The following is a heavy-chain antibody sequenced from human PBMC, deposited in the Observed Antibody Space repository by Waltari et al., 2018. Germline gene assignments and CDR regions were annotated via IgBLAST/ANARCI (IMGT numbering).Heavy chain of an antibody. V-gene: IGHV1-69*08. Sequence: QVQLVQSGAEVKKPGSSVKVSCKASGGTFSSYTISWVRQAPGQGLEWMGRIIPILGIANYAQKFQGRVTITADKSTSTAYMELSSLRSEDTAVYYCARDLSGGYYGSGSNNWFDPWGQGTLVTVSS. D-gene: IGHD3-10*01. J-gene: IGHJ5*02. CDR3: ARDLSGGYYGSGSNNWFDP. CDR1: GGTFSSYT. CDR2: IIPILGIA.